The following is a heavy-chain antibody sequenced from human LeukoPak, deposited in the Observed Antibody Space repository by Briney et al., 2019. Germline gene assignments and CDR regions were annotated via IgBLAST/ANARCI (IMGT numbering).Heavy chain of an antibody. CDR3: ARLSHGGQQLEDELFDY. J-gene: IGHJ4*02. V-gene: IGHV4-59*12. CDR1: GGSISSYY. CDR2: IYYSGST. Sequence: SETLSLTCTVSGGSISSYYWSWLRQPPGKGLEWIGYIYYSGSTNYNPSLKSRVTISVDTSKNQFSLKLSSVTAADTAVYYCARLSHGGQQLEDELFDYWGQGTLVTVSS. D-gene: IGHD6-13*01.